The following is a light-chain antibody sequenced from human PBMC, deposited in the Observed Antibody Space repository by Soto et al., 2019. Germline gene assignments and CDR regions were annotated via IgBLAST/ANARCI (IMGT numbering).Light chain of an antibody. J-gene: IGLJ2*01. CDR2: RNS. V-gene: IGLV1-47*01. CDR3: SSWDDSLGGPV. CDR1: NSNIGSNY. Sequence: QAVVTQAPSASGTPGQRVTISCSGNNSNIGSNYVYWYQQFPGTAPKLLIYRNSQRPSGVPDRVSGSKSGTSASLAISGLRSEDEADYHCSSWDDSLGGPVFGGGTKLTVL.